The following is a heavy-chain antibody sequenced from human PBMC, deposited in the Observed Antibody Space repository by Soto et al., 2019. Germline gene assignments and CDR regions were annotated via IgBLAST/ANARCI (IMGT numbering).Heavy chain of an antibody. Sequence: ASVKVSCKALGNTFTYRYLHWVRQAPGQALEWMGWITPFSGDVHYAQKFQERVTITRDRSINTAYMQMSSLRSEDTAMYFCAGGGAGSGPVTWELPDHWGQGTLVTVSS. CDR2: ITPFSGDV. V-gene: IGHV1-45*02. CDR1: GNTFTYRY. CDR3: AGGGAGSGPVTWELPDH. J-gene: IGHJ4*02. D-gene: IGHD1-26*01.